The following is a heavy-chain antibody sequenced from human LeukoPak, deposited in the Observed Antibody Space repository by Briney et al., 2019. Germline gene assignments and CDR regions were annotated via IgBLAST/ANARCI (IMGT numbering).Heavy chain of an antibody. J-gene: IGHJ6*02. V-gene: IGHV1-2*02. CDR1: LYTFTGYY. Sequence: ASLKVSCKPSLYTFTGYYMLGVRRTPPQGREWVGWINPNSCGKHYAHKFQGRVTMTKDTTISTAYMELSRLTSDAAVVYYCARERGGYCSSTCCTGYYGMDVWGQGTTVTVSS. D-gene: IGHD2-2*01. CDR2: INPNSCGK. CDR3: ARERGGYCSSTCCTGYYGMDV.